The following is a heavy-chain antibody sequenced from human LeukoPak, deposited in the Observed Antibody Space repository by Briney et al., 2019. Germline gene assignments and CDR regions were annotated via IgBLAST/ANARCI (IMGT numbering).Heavy chain of an antibody. CDR3: AKVGPKSYFASGSYSDY. CDR2: ISVADSGA. J-gene: IGHJ4*02. V-gene: IGHV3-23*01. D-gene: IGHD3-10*01. CDR1: GFTFSSYA. Sequence: PGGSLRLSCAASGFTFSSYAMSWVRQAPGKGLEWVSIISVADSGAHYADSVRGRFRVSRDTSKNTVYLQMNSLTAEDTATYYCAKVGPKSYFASGSYSDYWGQGTLVTVSS.